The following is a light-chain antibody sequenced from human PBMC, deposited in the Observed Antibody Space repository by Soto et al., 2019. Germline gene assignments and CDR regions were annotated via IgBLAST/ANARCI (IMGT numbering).Light chain of an antibody. CDR1: QNVSNY. CDR2: DTS. J-gene: IGKJ5*01. V-gene: IGKV3-11*01. Sequence: VLTQSPSTLSLYPGERATLPCRASQNVSNYLAWYQQKPGQAPRLLIYDTSNRATGIPARFSGSGSGTDFTLTISSLESEDFAVYYCQQLANWPPITLGQGTRLEVK. CDR3: QQLANWPPIT.